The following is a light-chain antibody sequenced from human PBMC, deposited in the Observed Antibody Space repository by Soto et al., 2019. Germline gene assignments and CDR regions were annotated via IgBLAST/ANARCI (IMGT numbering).Light chain of an antibody. CDR1: QDIRSY. J-gene: IGKJ4*01. CDR2: DAS. Sequence: ELTQSPASRSSSVGDRVTITCQASQDIRSYLNWYQQKPGKAPKLLISDASNLEKGVPSRFSGSGSGTDFTLTISSLQTEDIANYHCQQYDNRLTFGGGTKVDIK. CDR3: QQYDNRLT. V-gene: IGKV1-33*01.